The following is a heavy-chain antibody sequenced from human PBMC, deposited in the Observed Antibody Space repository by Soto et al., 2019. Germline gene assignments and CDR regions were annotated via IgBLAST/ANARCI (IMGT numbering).Heavy chain of an antibody. Sequence: PGGSLRLSCATSGFTFSSYAMSWVRQAPVQGLEWVSGISVSGDSRYDADSVKGRFTISRDNSKSTLYLQMNSLRAEDTAVYYCATIFRYGDPEYWGQGVLVTVSS. V-gene: IGHV3-23*01. D-gene: IGHD2-21*02. CDR1: GFTFSSYA. CDR3: ATIFRYGDPEY. CDR2: ISVSGDSR. J-gene: IGHJ4*02.